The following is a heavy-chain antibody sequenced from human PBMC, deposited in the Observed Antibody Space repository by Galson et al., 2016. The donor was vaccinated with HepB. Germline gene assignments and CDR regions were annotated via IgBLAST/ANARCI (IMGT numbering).Heavy chain of an antibody. CDR2: ISYDGSNK. CDR1: GFSLGTYG. J-gene: IGHJ4*02. Sequence: SLRLSCAASGFSLGTYGVHWVRQAPGKGLEWVAVISYDGSNKYQADSVKGRFTISRDNSKNTVYLQMNSLRAEETAVYFCAKDAILGCGRDCYVDYWGQGTLVTVSS. CDR3: AKDAILGCGRDCYVDY. V-gene: IGHV3-30*18. D-gene: IGHD2-21*02.